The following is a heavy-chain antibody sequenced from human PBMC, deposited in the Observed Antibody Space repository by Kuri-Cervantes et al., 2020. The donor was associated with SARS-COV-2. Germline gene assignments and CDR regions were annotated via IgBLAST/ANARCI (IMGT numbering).Heavy chain of an antibody. V-gene: IGHV3-48*03. CDR2: ISSSGSTI. J-gene: IGHJ4*02. CDR1: GFTFSSYE. Sequence: GGSLRLSCAASGFTFSSYEMNWVRQAPGKGLEWVSYISSSGSTIYYADSVKGRFTISRDNAKNSLYLQMNSLRAEDTAVYYCARGYCSSTSCYLPGANFDYWGQGTLVTVSS. CDR3: ARGYCSSTSCYLPGANFDY. D-gene: IGHD2-2*01.